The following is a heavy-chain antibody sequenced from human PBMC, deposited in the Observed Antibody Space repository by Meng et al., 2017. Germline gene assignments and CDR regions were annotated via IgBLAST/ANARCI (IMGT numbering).Heavy chain of an antibody. V-gene: IGHV3-20*04. D-gene: IGHD2-15*01. CDR3: VRGCYGDLGDY. CDR2: INWNGGNT. Sequence: EVQEVGCGGGVVRAGGSLRLSCAASGFTYDDHGMSWVRQAPGKGLEWVSGINWNGGNTGYADSVKGRFTISRDSAKKSLYLQMNSLRAEDTALYYCVRGCYGDLGDYWGQGTLVTVSS. J-gene: IGHJ4*02. CDR1: GFTYDDHG.